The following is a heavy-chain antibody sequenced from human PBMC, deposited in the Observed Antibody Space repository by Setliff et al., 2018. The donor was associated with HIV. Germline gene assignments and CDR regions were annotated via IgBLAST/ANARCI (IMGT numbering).Heavy chain of an antibody. CDR2: INPSGGST. V-gene: IGHV1-46*01. J-gene: IGHJ4*02. CDR3: ARVGHGGYDYRIIQYYFDY. CDR1: GYTFASYY. D-gene: IGHD5-12*01. Sequence: GASVKVSCKASGYTFASYYMHWVRQAPGQGLEWMGIINPSGGSTSYAQKFQGRVTMTRDTSTSTVYMELSSLRSEDTAVYYCARVGHGGYDYRIIQYYFDYWGQGTLVTVSS.